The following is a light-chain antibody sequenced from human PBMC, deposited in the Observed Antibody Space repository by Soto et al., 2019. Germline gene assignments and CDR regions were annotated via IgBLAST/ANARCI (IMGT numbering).Light chain of an antibody. CDR1: QSISSY. CDR3: QQSYSTPLSS. V-gene: IGKV1-39*01. CDR2: AAS. J-gene: IGKJ2*01. Sequence: DIQMTQSPSSLSASVGDRVTMTCRASQSISSYLTRYHQKPGKAPKLLIYAASSLQSGVTTSFSGSGSGTDFTLTISRLQPEDFAPYYCQQSYSTPLSSFGQGTKLEIK.